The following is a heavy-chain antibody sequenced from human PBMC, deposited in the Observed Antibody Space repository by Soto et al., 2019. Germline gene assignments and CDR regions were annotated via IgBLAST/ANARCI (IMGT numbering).Heavy chain of an antibody. CDR3: AKGLLAIVGTTLPRDAFNI. CDR1: GFSFTTYV. CDR2: ISHDGSYK. D-gene: IGHD1-26*01. J-gene: IGHJ3*02. Sequence: QVQLVESGGGVVQPGRSLRLSCAASGFSFTTYVMHWVRQAPGKGLEWVAVISHDGSYKYYGDAVKGRFTISRATSKIAVYLEMNSLRPEDTAVYYCAKGLLAIVGTTLPRDAFNIWGQGTMVTVSS. V-gene: IGHV3-30*18.